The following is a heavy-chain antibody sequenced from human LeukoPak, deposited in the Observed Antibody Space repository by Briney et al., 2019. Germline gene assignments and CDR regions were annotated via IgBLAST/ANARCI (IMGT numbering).Heavy chain of an antibody. V-gene: IGHV3-30*18. Sequence: GGSLRLSCAASGFTFRSYGMHWVRQAPGKGLEWVAVISYDGSNKYYADSVKGRFTISRDNSKNTLYLQMNSLRAEDTPVYYCAKLPSSSSIDYWGQGTLVTVSS. CDR1: GFTFRSYG. J-gene: IGHJ4*02. D-gene: IGHD6-13*01. CDR3: AKLPSSSSIDY. CDR2: ISYDGSNK.